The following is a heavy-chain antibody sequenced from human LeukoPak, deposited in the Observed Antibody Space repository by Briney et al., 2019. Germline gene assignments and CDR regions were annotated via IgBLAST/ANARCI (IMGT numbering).Heavy chain of an antibody. CDR1: GYTFTSYY. V-gene: IGHV1-46*01. CDR2: INPSGGST. J-gene: IGHJ4*02. Sequence: ASVKVSCKASGYTFTSYYMHWVRQAPGQGLEWMGIINPSGGSTSYAQKFQGRVTMTRDTSTSTVYMELSSLRSDDTAVYYCARTGSVVVPAAGGDYWGQGTLVTVSS. D-gene: IGHD2-2*01. CDR3: ARTGSVVVPAAGGDY.